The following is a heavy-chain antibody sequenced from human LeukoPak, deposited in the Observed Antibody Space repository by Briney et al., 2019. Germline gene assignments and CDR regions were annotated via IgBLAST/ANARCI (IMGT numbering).Heavy chain of an antibody. CDR1: GFTLSTYG. J-gene: IGHJ4*01. D-gene: IGHD1-14*01. CDR2: IGSDGDGT. V-gene: IGHV3-64D*06. CDR3: VSPVFINF. Sequence: GGSLRLSCAASGFTLSTYGMHWVRQAPGKGLEHVSTIGSDGDGTYYADSVKDRFIISRDNSKNAVYLQMSSLRPEDTAVYYCVSPVFINFWGQGTLVTVSS.